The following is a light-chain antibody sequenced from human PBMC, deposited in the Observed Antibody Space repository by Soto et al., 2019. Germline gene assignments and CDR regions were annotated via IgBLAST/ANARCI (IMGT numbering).Light chain of an antibody. CDR1: SSNIGAGYD. CDR3: QSFDSSLSAYV. CDR2: GNT. Sequence: QAVVTQPPSVSGAPGQRVTISCTGSSSNIGAGYDVHWYQQLPGTAPKLLIYGNTNRPSGVPDRFSASKSGTSASLAIPGLQAEDEAEYYCQSFDSSLSAYVFGTGTKVTVL. J-gene: IGLJ1*01. V-gene: IGLV1-40*01.